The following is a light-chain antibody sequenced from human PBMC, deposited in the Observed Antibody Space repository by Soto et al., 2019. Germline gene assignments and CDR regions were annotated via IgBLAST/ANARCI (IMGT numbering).Light chain of an antibody. CDR3: CSYAGTYSVI. CDR1: SSDVGRYNY. CDR2: DVD. Sequence: QSALTQPRSVSGSPGQSVTISCTGTSSDVGRYNYVSWYQQHPGKAPKLMIYDVDKRPSGVPDRFSGSKSGDTASLTISGLQAEDEADYYCCSYAGTYSVIFGGGTPLTVL. J-gene: IGLJ2*01. V-gene: IGLV2-11*01.